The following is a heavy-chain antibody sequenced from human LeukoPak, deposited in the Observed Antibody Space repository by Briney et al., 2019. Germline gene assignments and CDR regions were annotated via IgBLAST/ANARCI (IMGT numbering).Heavy chain of an antibody. CDR2: INSGSSTT. Sequence: GGSLTLSCPASRFGFRDYNMHWVPQAPGKGLESASYINSGSSTTYYADSVKGRFTISKDNAKNSLYLQMNSLRAEDTAVYFCAREGEGYSGYGHPGFGFYSFMDVWGKGTTVTVSS. D-gene: IGHD5-12*01. V-gene: IGHV3-48*04. J-gene: IGHJ6*03. CDR1: RFGFRDYN. CDR3: AREGEGYSGYGHPGFGFYSFMDV.